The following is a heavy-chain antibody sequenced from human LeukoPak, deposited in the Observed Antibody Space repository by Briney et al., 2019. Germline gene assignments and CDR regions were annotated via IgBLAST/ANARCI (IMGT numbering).Heavy chain of an antibody. D-gene: IGHD2-2*01. Sequence: GGSLRLSCAASGFTFSSYAISWVRQAPGKGLEWVSAISGSGGSTYYADSVKGRFTISRDNSKNTLYLQMNSLRAEDTAVYYCAKDGGPSWYYGMDVWGQGTTVTVSS. CDR3: AKDGGPSWYYGMDV. CDR1: GFTFSSYA. J-gene: IGHJ6*02. CDR2: ISGSGGST. V-gene: IGHV3-23*01.